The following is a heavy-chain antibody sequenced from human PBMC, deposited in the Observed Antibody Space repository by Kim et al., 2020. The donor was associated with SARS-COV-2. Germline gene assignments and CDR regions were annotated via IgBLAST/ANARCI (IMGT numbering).Heavy chain of an antibody. D-gene: IGHD3-10*01. V-gene: IGHV3-7*01. CDR1: GFTFSSYW. CDR3: ARVLLWFGSHNWFDP. J-gene: IGHJ5*02. CDR2: IKQDGSEK. Sequence: GGSLRLSCAASGFTFSSYWMSWVRQAPGKGLEWVANIKQDGSEKYYVDSVKGRFTISRDNAKNSLYLQMNSLRAEDTAVYYCARVLLWFGSHNWFDPWGQGTLVTVSS.